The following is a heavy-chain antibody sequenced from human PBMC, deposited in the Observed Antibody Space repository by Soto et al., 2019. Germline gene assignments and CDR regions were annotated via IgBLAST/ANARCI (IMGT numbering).Heavy chain of an antibody. V-gene: IGHV3-30-3*01. D-gene: IGHD3-22*01. Sequence: GGSLRLSCAASGFTFSSYAMHWVRQAPGKGLDWVAVISYDGSNKYYADSVKGRFTISRDNSKNTLYLQMNSLRAEDTAVYYCAREGTYYYDISGYPPGPDYWGQGTLVTVSS. CDR1: GFTFSSYA. CDR3: AREGTYYYDISGYPPGPDY. J-gene: IGHJ4*02. CDR2: ISYDGSNK.